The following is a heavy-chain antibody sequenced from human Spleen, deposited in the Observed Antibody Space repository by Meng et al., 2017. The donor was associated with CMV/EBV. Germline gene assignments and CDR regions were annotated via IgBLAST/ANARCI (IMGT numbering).Heavy chain of an antibody. V-gene: IGHV4-34*01. CDR1: GGSFSGYY. CDR2: INHSGST. CDR3: AGTPIYSSSWYQVDY. Sequence: QVQLQQWGAGLLKPSETLSLTCAVYGGSFSGYYWSWIRQPPGKGLEWIGEINHSGSTNYNPSLKSRVTISVDTSKNQFSLKLSSVTAADTDVYYCAGTPIYSSSWYQVDYWGQGTLVTVSS. J-gene: IGHJ4*02. D-gene: IGHD6-13*01.